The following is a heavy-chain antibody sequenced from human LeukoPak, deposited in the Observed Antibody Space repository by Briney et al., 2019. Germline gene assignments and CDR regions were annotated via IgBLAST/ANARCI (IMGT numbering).Heavy chain of an antibody. CDR2: IIPIFGTA. D-gene: IGHD3-22*01. J-gene: IGHJ4*02. V-gene: IGHV1-69*05. CDR1: GGTFSSYA. CDR3: ARDGGHYYDSSGYYVGY. Sequence: SVKVSCKASGGTFSSYAISWVRQAPGQGLEWMGRIIPIFGTANYAQKFQGRVTITTDESTSTASMELSSLRSEDTAVYYCARDGGHYYDSSGYYVGYWGQGTLVTVSS.